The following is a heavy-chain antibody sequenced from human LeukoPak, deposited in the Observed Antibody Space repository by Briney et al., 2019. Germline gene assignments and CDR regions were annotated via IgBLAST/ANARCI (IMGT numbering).Heavy chain of an antibody. D-gene: IGHD3-22*01. CDR1: GFTFSTYG. CDR3: AKGDYYYDSSRAFDI. V-gene: IGHV3-23*01. J-gene: IGHJ3*02. CDR2: ISGIGGRT. Sequence: GALRLSCAASGFTFSTYGMSWVRQAPGKGLEWVSSISGIGGRTYYADSVKGRFTVSRDNSRNTVFLQMNSLRAEDTAVYYCAKGDYYYDSSRAFDIWGQGTMVTVSS.